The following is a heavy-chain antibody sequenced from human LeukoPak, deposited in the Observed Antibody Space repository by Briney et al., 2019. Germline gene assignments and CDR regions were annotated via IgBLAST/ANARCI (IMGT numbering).Heavy chain of an antibody. Sequence: GGFLRLSCAASGFTFSSYEMTWVRQAPGKGLEWVSYISSSGSTIYYADSVKGRFTISRDNAKNSLYLQMNSLRAEDTAVYYCAELGITMSGGVWGKGTTVTISS. CDR3: AELGITMSGGV. D-gene: IGHD3-10*02. CDR2: ISSSGSTI. V-gene: IGHV3-48*03. J-gene: IGHJ6*04. CDR1: GFTFSSYE.